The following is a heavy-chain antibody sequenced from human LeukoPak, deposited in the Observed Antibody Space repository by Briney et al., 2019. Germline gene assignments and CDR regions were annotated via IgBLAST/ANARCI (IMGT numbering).Heavy chain of an antibody. CDR3: ARDRDGGVDY. D-gene: IGHD4-23*01. V-gene: IGHV4-38-2*02. CDR2: IYHSGST. CDR1: GGSISSGYY. J-gene: IGHJ4*02. Sequence: SETLSLTCTVSGGSISSGYYWGWIRQPPGKGLEWIGSIYHSGSTYYNPSLKSRVTISVDTSKNQFSLKLSSVTAADTAVYYCARDRDGGVDYWGQGTLVTVSS.